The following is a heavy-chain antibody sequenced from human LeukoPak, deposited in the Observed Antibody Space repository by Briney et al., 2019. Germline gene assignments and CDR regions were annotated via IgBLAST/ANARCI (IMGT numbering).Heavy chain of an antibody. Sequence: GASVKVSCKASGGTFSSYAISWVRQAPGQGLEWMGGIIPIFGTANYAQKFQGRVTITTDESTSTAYMELSSLRSEDTAVYYCARKAEWYSNPRHAFDIWGQGTMVTVSS. V-gene: IGHV1-69*05. J-gene: IGHJ3*02. CDR1: GGTFSSYA. D-gene: IGHD4-11*01. CDR2: IIPIFGTA. CDR3: ARKAEWYSNPRHAFDI.